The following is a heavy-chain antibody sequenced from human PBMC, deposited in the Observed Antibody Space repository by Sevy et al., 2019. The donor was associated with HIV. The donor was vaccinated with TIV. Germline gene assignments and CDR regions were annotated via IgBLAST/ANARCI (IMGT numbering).Heavy chain of an antibody. D-gene: IGHD3-10*01. CDR1: GFTFSNYF. Sequence: GESLKISCAASGFTFSNYFMNWVRQAPGKGLEWVSSISSGSSYIFYADSLKVRFTISRDNAKNSLYLHMNSLRAEDTAVYYCARGDYYGSLYYFDYWGPGTLVTVSS. CDR2: ISSGSSYI. J-gene: IGHJ4*02. V-gene: IGHV3-21*01. CDR3: ARGDYYGSLYYFDY.